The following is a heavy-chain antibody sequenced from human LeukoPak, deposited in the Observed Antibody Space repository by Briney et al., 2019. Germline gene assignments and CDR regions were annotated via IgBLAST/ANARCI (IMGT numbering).Heavy chain of an antibody. CDR2: IIPIFGTA. D-gene: IGHD1-26*01. CDR3: ARRDSGSYVDY. CDR1: GGTFSSYA. Sequence: AASVKVSCKASGGTFSSYAISWVRQAPGQGLGWMGGIIPIFGTANYAQKFQGRVTITADESTSTAYMELSSLRSEDTAVYYCARRDSGSYVDYWGQGTLVTVSS. V-gene: IGHV1-69*13. J-gene: IGHJ4*02.